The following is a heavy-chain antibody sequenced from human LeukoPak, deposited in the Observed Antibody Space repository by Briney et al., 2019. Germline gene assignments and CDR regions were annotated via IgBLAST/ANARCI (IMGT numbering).Heavy chain of an antibody. CDR3: ASNPEWELPFDY. CDR1: GFTFSSYG. Sequence: GGSLRLSCAASGFTFSSYGMHWVRQAPGKGLEGVAFIRYDGSNKYYADSVKGRFTISRDNSKNTLYLQMNSLRAEDTAVYYCASNPEWELPFDYWGQGTLVTVSS. D-gene: IGHD1-26*01. J-gene: IGHJ4*02. V-gene: IGHV3-30*02. CDR2: IRYDGSNK.